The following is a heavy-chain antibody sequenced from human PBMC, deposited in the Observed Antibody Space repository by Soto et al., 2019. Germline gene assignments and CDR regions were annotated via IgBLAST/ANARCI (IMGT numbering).Heavy chain of an antibody. Sequence: GGSTRLSCAASGVTFNSYAMSWVRQAPGNGLEWVSAISGSGGSTYYADSVKGRFTISRDNSKNTLYLQMNSLRAEDTAVYYCAKSYDFWSGYYPYWGQGTLVTVSS. CDR1: GVTFNSYA. J-gene: IGHJ4*02. V-gene: IGHV3-23*01. D-gene: IGHD3-3*01. CDR2: ISGSGGST. CDR3: AKSYDFWSGYYPY.